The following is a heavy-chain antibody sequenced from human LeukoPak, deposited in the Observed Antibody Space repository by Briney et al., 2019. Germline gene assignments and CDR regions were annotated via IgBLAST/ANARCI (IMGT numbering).Heavy chain of an antibody. J-gene: IGHJ4*02. CDR1: GGSISSSSYY. V-gene: IGHV4-39*01. D-gene: IGHD3-22*01. CDR3: ASQAYYYDSSGYDY. CDR2: INYSGST. Sequence: SETLSLTCTVSGGSISSSSYYWGWIRQPPGKGLEWIGSINYSGSTYYNPSLKSRVTISVDTSKNQFSLKLSSVTAADTAVYYCASQAYYYDSSGYDYWGQGTLVTVSS.